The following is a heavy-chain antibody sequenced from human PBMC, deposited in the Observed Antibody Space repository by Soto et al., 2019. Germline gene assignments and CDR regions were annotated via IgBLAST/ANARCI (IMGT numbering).Heavy chain of an antibody. Sequence: SVKVSCKASGYTFTSYGISWVRQPPGQGLEWMGWISAYNGNTKYEQKLQGRVTMTTDTSTSTAYMELRSLRSDDTAAYYCARDAAVGLFDYLGQGTLVTVSS. CDR1: GYTFTSYG. J-gene: IGHJ4*02. D-gene: IGHD1-26*01. CDR3: ARDAAVGLFDY. V-gene: IGHV1-18*01. CDR2: ISAYNGNT.